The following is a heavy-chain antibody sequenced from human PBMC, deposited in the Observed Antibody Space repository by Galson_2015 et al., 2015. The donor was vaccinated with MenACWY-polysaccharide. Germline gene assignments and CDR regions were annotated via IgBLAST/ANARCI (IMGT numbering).Heavy chain of an antibody. CDR1: GFTFDDYA. CDR3: AKDLTAVAGSDYYYYYGMDV. Sequence: SLRLSCAASGFTFDDYAMHWVRQAPGKGLEWVSGISWNSGSTGYADSVKGRFTISRDNAKNSLYLQMNSLRAEDTALYYCAKDLTAVAGSDYYYYYGMDVWGQGTTVTVSS. V-gene: IGHV3-9*01. CDR2: ISWNSGST. J-gene: IGHJ6*02. D-gene: IGHD6-19*01.